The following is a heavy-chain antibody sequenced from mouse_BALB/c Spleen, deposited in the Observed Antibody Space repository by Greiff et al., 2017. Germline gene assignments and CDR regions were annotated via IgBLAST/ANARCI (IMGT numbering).Heavy chain of an antibody. D-gene: IGHD2-4*01. V-gene: IGHV3-2*02. Sequence: EVQLVESGPGLVKPSQSLSLTCTVTGYSITSDYAWNWIRQFPGNKLEWMGYISYSGSTSYNPSLKSRISITRDTSKNQFFLQLNSVTTEDTATYYCARGPMITTDYWGQGTTLTVSS. J-gene: IGHJ2*01. CDR1: GYSITSDYA. CDR3: ARGPMITTDY. CDR2: ISYSGST.